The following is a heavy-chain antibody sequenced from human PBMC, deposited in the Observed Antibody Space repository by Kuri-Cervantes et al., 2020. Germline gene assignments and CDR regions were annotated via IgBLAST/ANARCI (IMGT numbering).Heavy chain of an antibody. CDR3: AKTIAPGWYYYYGMDV. CDR1: GFTFSSYS. V-gene: IGHV3-48*02. CDR2: ISSSSSTI. J-gene: IGHJ6*02. Sequence: GESLKISCAASGFTFSSYSMNWVRQAPGKGLEWVSYISSSSSTIYYADSVKGRFTISRDNAKNSLYLQMNSLRDEDTAVYYCAKTIAPGWYYYYGMDVWGQGTTVTVSS. D-gene: IGHD6-25*01.